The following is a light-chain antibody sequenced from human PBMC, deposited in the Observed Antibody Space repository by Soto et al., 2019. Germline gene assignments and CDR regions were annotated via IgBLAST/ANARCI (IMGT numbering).Light chain of an antibody. J-gene: IGLJ2*01. CDR2: EVS. CDR1: SSDVGGYNY. Sequence: QSVLTQPASVSGSPGQSITISCTGTSSDVGGYNYVSWYQQHPGKAPKLMIYEVSNRPSGVSNRFSGSKSGNTASLTISGLHAEDEADYYCSSYTSSRTLVFGGGTKLTVL. CDR3: SSYTSSRTLV. V-gene: IGLV2-14*01.